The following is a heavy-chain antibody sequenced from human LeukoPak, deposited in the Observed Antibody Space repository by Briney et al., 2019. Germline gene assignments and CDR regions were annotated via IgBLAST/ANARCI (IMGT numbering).Heavy chain of an antibody. V-gene: IGHV4-4*07. D-gene: IGHD3-3*01. CDR1: GGSISTYY. CDR3: ATNYTAVSAFDS. CDR2: IYSSGST. Sequence: SETLSLTCTVSGGSISTYYWSWIRQPAGKGLEWIGRIYSSGSTNYNPSLKSRVTMSIDTSRNQFSLNLYSVTAADTAVYYCATNYTAVSAFDSWGQGTLVTVSS. J-gene: IGHJ4*02.